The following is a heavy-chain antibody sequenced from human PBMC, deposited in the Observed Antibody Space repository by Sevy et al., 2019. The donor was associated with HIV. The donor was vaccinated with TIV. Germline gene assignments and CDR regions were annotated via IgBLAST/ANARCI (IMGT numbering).Heavy chain of an antibody. CDR1: GFTFSSYW. J-gene: IGHJ4*02. V-gene: IGHV3-7*01. CDR3: VREGLGGFSYSLDC. CDR2: MKQDGSEK. D-gene: IGHD5-18*01. Sequence: GGSLRLSCAASGFTFSSYWMSWLRQAPGKGLEWVATMKQDGSEKYYVDSVKGRFTISRDNAKHSLYLQMNSLRAEDTAVYYCVREGLGGFSYSLDCWGQRTLVTVSS.